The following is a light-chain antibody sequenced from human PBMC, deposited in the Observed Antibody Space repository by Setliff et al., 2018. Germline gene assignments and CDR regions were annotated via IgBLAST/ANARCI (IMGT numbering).Light chain of an antibody. CDR3: SAYTSSSTYV. Sequence: QSALTQPASVSGSPGQSITISCSGTSSDVGSYDFISWYQQYPGKAPKLIIYDVSSRPSGVSNRFSGSKAGNTASLTISGLQAEDEADYYCSAYTSSSTYVFGIGTKV. J-gene: IGLJ1*01. CDR1: SSDVGSYDF. CDR2: DVS. V-gene: IGLV2-14*01.